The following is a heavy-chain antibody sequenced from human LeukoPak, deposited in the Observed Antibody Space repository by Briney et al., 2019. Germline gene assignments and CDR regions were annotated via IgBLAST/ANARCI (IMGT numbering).Heavy chain of an antibody. CDR1: GGSFSGYY. V-gene: IGHV4-59*01. Sequence: PSETLSLTCAVYGGSFSGYYWSWIRQPPGKGLEWIGHIYYTGSTSYNPSLMSRITISVDPSKNQVSLRLSSVSAADTAVYYCAREASTYPNWFDPWGQGTPVTVSS. CDR3: AREASTYPNWFDP. J-gene: IGHJ5*02. CDR2: IYYTGST.